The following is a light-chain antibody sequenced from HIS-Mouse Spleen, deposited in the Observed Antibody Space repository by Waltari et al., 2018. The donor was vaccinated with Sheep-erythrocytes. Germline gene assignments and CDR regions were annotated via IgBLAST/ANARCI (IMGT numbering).Light chain of an antibody. J-gene: IGLJ3*02. CDR2: EVS. CDR1: SSDVGGYTA. CDR3: SSYAGSNNWV. V-gene: IGLV2-8*01. Sequence: QSALTQPPSASGSPGQSVTIPCTGTSSDVGGYTAVSWYQQHPGKAPKPMIYEVSKRPSGVPDRFSGSKSGNTASLTVSGLQAEDEADYYCSSYAGSNNWVFGGGTKLTVL.